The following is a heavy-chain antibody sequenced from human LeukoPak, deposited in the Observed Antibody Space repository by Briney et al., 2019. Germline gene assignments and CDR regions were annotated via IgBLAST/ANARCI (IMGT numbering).Heavy chain of an antibody. J-gene: IGHJ3*02. CDR3: ARDELAYCGGDCPSDAFDI. D-gene: IGHD2-21*02. V-gene: IGHV4-30-4*01. Sequence: SETLSLTCTVSGGSISSYYWSWIRQPPGKGLEWIGYIYYSGSTYYNPSLKSRVTISVDTSKNQFSLKLSSVTAADTAVYYCARDELAYCGGDCPSDAFDIWGQGTMVTVSS. CDR2: IYYSGST. CDR1: GGSISSYY.